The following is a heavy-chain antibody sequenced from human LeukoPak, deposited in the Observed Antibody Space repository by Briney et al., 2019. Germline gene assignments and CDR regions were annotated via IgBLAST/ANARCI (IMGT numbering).Heavy chain of an antibody. J-gene: IGHJ4*02. CDR1: GYTFTSYD. V-gene: IGHV1-8*01. CDR3: AREEGTVVPSLVDY. Sequence: GASVKVSCKASGYTFTSYDINWVRQATGQGLEWMGWMNPNSGNTGYAQKFQGRVTMTRDTSISTAYMELSRLRSDDTAVYYCAREEGTVVPSLVDYWGQGTLVTVSS. CDR2: MNPNSGNT. D-gene: IGHD2-2*01.